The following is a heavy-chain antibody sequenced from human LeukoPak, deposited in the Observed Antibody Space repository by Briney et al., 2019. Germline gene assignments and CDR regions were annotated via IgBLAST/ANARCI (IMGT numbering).Heavy chain of an antibody. CDR1: GFTFSASW. D-gene: IGHD3-22*01. CDR3: ARGDYYDRRFDN. V-gene: IGHV3-7*02. J-gene: IGHJ4*02. Sequence: GGSLRLSCSAPGFTFSASWMNWVRQAPGKGLEWVADIKQDGSEKYYVDSVKGRFTTSRDNAKNSLYLHLNSLRAEDTAVYYCARGDYYDRRFDNWGQGTLVTVSS. CDR2: IKQDGSEK.